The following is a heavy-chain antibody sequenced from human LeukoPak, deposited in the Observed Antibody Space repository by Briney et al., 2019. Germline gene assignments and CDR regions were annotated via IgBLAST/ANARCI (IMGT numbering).Heavy chain of an antibody. Sequence: SETLSLTCTVSGGSISSGDHYWNWIRQPPGKGLEWIGYIHYSGSTYYNASLKSRVIISVDTSKNQFSLKLNSVTAADTAVYYCARLDVERRLDYWGQGTLVTVSS. V-gene: IGHV4-30-4*01. CDR3: ARLDVERRLDY. CDR1: GGSISSGDHY. D-gene: IGHD1-1*01. J-gene: IGHJ4*02. CDR2: IHYSGST.